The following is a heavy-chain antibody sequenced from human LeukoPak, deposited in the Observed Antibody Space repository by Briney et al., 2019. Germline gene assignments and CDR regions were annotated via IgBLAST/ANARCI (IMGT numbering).Heavy chain of an antibody. CDR1: GLTLSGQW. Sequence: GSLRLSCAASGLTLSGQWMNWVRQAPGQGLEWVANIKHDGSEKYYVDSVKGRFTISRDDAKNSLSLQMNSVRAEDTAVYYCAYTNNLKYWGQGTLVTVSS. D-gene: IGHD3-16*01. CDR3: AYTNNLKY. V-gene: IGHV3-7*01. J-gene: IGHJ4*02. CDR2: IKHDGSEK.